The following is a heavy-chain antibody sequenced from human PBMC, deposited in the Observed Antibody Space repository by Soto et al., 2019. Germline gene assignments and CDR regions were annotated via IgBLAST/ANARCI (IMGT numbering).Heavy chain of an antibody. CDR1: GYTFTGYY. V-gene: IGHV1-2*04. J-gene: IGHJ6*02. D-gene: IGHD3-9*01. Sequence: ASVKVSCKASGYTFTGYYMHWVRQAPGQGLEWMGWINPNSGGTNYAQKFQGWVTMTRDTSISTAYMELSRLRSDDTAVYYCARGRLRYFDWLFPGPYYYGMDVWGQGTMVTVSS. CDR3: ARGRLRYFDWLFPGPYYYGMDV. CDR2: INPNSGGT.